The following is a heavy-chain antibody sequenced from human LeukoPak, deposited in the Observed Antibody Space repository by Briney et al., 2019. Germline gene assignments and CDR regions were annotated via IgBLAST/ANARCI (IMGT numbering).Heavy chain of an antibody. CDR1: GFTFSSYG. V-gene: IGHV3-33*01. CDR3: AREWGGDTAMAIQVYFDY. Sequence: QPGRSLRLSCAASGFTFSSYGMHWVRQAPGKGLEWVAVIWYDGSNKYYADSVKGRFTISRDNSKNTLYLQMNSLRAEDTAVYYCAREWGGDTAMAIQVYFDYWGQGTLVTVSS. J-gene: IGHJ4*02. CDR2: IWYDGSNK. D-gene: IGHD5-18*01.